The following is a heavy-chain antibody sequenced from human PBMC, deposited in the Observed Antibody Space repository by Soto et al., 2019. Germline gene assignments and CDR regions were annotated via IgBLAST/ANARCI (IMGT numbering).Heavy chain of an antibody. V-gene: IGHV3-30*18. CDR1: GFTFSIYG. CDR2: ISYDGSTK. CDR3: SKDAKKYHYYNHGMYX. D-gene: IGHD2-2*01. Sequence: PGGSLRLSFAASGFTFSIYGMHWVRQAPGKGLEWVSLISYDGSTKFYADPVKVRFTISIDNSNSTLNLEMNSLRAEDTAVYFCSKDAKKYHYYNHGMYXWGQGTTVTVS. J-gene: IGHJ6*02.